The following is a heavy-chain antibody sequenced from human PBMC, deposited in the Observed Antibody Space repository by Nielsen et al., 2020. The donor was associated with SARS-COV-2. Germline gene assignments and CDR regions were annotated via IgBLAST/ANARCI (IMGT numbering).Heavy chain of an antibody. D-gene: IGHD5-18*01. CDR3: ARVTAMGYYFDY. CDR2: IYYSGST. Sequence: WIRQPPGKGLEWIGYIYYSGSTNYNPSLKSRVTISVDTSKNQFSLKLSSVTAADTAVYYCARVTAMGYYFDYWGQGTLVTVSS. J-gene: IGHJ4*02. V-gene: IGHV4-59*01.